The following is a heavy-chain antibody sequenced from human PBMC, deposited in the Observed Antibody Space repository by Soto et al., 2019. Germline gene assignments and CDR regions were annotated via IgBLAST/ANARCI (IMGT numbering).Heavy chain of an antibody. Sequence: QVQLVQSGAEVKKPGSSVKVSCKASGGTFSSYAISWVRQAPGQGLEWMGGIIPIFGAANYAQKFQGRVTSTADKPRSTTYMEESSVRGDDTRVYYCERGGRRGSGGPPSRAVAGTYYWCEPWGQGTRVAVSS. J-gene: IGHJ5*02. V-gene: IGHV1-69*06. CDR1: GGTFSSYA. CDR2: IIPIFGAA. CDR3: ERGGRRGSGGPPSRAVAGTYYWCEP. D-gene: IGHD6-19*01.